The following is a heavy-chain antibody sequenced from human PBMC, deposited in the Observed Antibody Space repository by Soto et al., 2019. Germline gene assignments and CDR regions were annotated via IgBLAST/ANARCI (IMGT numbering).Heavy chain of an antibody. CDR2: ISGSGGST. J-gene: IGHJ4*02. Sequence: GESLKISCAASGFTFSSYAMSWVRQAPGKGLEWVSAISGSGGSTYYADSVKGRFTVSRDNSKNTLYLQMNSLRVEDTAVYYCAKAVITSYCFDYWGQGTLVTVSS. D-gene: IGHD3-22*01. CDR1: GFTFSSYA. CDR3: AKAVITSYCFDY. V-gene: IGHV3-23*01.